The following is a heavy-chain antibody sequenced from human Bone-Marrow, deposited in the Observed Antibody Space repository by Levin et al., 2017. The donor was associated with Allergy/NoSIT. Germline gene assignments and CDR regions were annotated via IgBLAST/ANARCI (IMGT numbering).Heavy chain of an antibody. CDR3: ARENHDSNGYPFFDP. CDR1: RYTFTSYY. CDR2: IYPGGGT. Sequence: ASVKVSCKASRYTFTSYYVHWVRQAPGQGLEWMGTIYPGGGTTYAQKFEGRVTLTGDTSISTAYMELSSLRSDDTAVYYCARENHDSNGYPFFDPWGQGTLVTVSS. D-gene: IGHD3-22*01. V-gene: IGHV1-2*02. J-gene: IGHJ5*02.